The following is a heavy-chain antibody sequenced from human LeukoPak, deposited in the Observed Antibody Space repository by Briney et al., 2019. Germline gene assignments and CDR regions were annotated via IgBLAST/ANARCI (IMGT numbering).Heavy chain of an antibody. D-gene: IGHD3-16*01. CDR1: GGSFSGYY. V-gene: IGHV4-34*01. CDR2: INHNGST. J-gene: IGHJ4*02. CDR3: ARGISPYDYVWGSYFSSYYFDY. Sequence: PSETLSLTRAVYGGSFSGYYWGWIRQPPGKGVGGIGGINHNGSTNYNPSLKSRVTISVDTSKNQFSLKLSSVTAADTAVYYCARGISPYDYVWGSYFSSYYFDYWGQGTLVTVSS.